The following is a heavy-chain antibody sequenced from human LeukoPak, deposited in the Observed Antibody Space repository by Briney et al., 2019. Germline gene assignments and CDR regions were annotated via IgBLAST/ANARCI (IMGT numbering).Heavy chain of an antibody. J-gene: IGHJ5*02. Sequence: SQTLSLTCTVSGGSISSGGYYWSWIRQHPGKGLEWIGYIYYSGSTYYNPSLKSRVTISVDTSKNQFSLKLSSVTAADTAVYYCARAGSSGYYGWFDPWGQGTLVTVSS. D-gene: IGHD3-22*01. CDR2: IYYSGST. CDR1: GGSISSGGYY. V-gene: IGHV4-31*03. CDR3: ARAGSSGYYGWFDP.